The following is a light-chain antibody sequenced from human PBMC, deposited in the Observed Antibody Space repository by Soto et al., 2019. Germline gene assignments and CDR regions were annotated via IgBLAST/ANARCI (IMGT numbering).Light chain of an antibody. Sequence: EIVMKPSPGTLSLSTRERATLSCSSSQSVSNNYLAWYQQKPGQAPRLLISGASNRATGIPARFSGSGSGTDFTLTISRLEPEDFAVYYCQQYGNSPRTFGGGAKVDI. J-gene: IGKJ4*02. CDR2: GAS. CDR1: QSVSNNY. CDR3: QQYGNSPRT. V-gene: IGKV3-20*01.